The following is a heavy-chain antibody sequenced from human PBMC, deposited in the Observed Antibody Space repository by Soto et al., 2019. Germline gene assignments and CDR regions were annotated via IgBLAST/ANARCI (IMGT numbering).Heavy chain of an antibody. CDR2: ISYDGSNK. J-gene: IGHJ4*02. CDR3: ARESNPSSSFDY. CDR1: GFTFSSYA. Sequence: GGSLRLSCAASGFTFSSYAMHWVRQAPGKGLEWVAVISYDGSNKYYADSVKGRFTISRDNSKNTLYLQMNSLRAEDTAVYYCARESNPSSSFDYWGQGTLVTVSS. V-gene: IGHV3-30-3*01. D-gene: IGHD6-13*01.